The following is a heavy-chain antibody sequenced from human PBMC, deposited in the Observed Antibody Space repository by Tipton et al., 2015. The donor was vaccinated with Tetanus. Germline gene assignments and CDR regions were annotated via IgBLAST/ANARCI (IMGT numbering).Heavy chain of an antibody. J-gene: IGHJ4*02. CDR3: ARSKLLWFGESLSGFDS. Sequence: TLSLTCTVSGGSISSADYYWSWIRQPPGKGLEWIGYVSDSGSTYSNPSLRSRIIISVDTSKSQFSLRLTSVTAADTAVYYCARSKLLWFGESLSGFDSWGQGTLVTVSS. CDR1: GGSISSADYY. D-gene: IGHD3-10*01. CDR2: VSDSGST. V-gene: IGHV4-30-4*01.